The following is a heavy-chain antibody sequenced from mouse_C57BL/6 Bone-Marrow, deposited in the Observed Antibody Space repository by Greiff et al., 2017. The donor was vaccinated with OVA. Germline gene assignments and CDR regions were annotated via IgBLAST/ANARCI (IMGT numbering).Heavy chain of an antibody. CDR2: IYPRSGNT. CDR3: ERCDSVAWFAY. J-gene: IGHJ3*01. Sequence: VQLQQSGAELARPGASVKLSCTASGYNFKSYGISWVKQRTGQGLEWIGEIYPRSGNTYYTEKFKGKATLTADKSSSTAYMELRSLTSEDSAVDFCERCDSVAWFAYWGQGTLVTVSA. V-gene: IGHV1-81*01. CDR1: GYNFKSYG. D-gene: IGHD2-4*01.